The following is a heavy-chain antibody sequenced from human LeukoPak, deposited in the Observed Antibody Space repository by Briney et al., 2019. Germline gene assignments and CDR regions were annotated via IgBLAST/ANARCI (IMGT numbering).Heavy chain of an antibody. V-gene: IGHV4-59*01. CDR3: ARGGSRQISSSDFDF. D-gene: IGHD6-6*01. J-gene: IGHJ4*02. CDR2: VYYSGST. Sequence: SETLSLTCTVPGGSFKSYYWNWIRQSPGKGLEWIGYVYYSGSTNYNPSLKSRVTMSVDTSKTQFSLRLSPVTTADTAVYYCARGGSRQISSSDFDFWGQGTLVTVSS. CDR1: GGSFKSYY.